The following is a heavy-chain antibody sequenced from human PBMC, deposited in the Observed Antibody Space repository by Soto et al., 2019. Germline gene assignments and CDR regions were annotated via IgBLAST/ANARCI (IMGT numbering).Heavy chain of an antibody. V-gene: IGHV1-69*06. Sequence: SVKISCKASGGTFSSYAISWVRQAPGQGLEWMGGIIPIFGTANYAQKFQGRVTITADKSTSTAYMELSSLRSEDTAVYYCARAPHGYSGYDYPPGFIYGMDVWGQGTTVTVS. CDR1: GGTFSSYA. CDR3: ARAPHGYSGYDYPPGFIYGMDV. D-gene: IGHD5-12*01. CDR2: IIPIFGTA. J-gene: IGHJ6*01.